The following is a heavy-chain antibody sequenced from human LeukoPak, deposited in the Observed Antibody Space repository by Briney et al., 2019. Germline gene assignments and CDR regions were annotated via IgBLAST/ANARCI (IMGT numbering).Heavy chain of an antibody. Sequence: SETLSLTCAVSGGSITSSSYYWGWIRQPPGKGLEWIGSIFYSGSTYYNPSLKSRVTISVDTSKNQFSLKLSSVTAADTAVYYCARLLDLYYYDSSGYIWGQGTLVTVSS. J-gene: IGHJ4*02. V-gene: IGHV4-39*01. CDR3: ARLLDLYYYDSSGYI. CDR1: GGSITSSSYY. D-gene: IGHD3-22*01. CDR2: IFYSGST.